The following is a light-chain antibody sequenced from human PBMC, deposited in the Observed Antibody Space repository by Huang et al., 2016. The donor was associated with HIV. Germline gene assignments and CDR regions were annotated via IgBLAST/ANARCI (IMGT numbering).Light chain of an antibody. CDR1: QRVSSY. CDR2: DAS. J-gene: IGKJ4*01. Sequence: EIVLTQSPATLSLSPGVRAPLSCRASQRVSSYLAWYQKKPGQAPRLLIYDASNRDTGIPDRFSGSGCGTDFTLTISSLEPEDFAVYYCQQRSNWPPRITFGGGTKVEIK. V-gene: IGKV3-11*01. CDR3: QQRSNWPPRIT.